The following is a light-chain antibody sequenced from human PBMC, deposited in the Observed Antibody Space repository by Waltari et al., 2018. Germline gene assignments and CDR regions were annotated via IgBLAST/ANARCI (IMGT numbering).Light chain of an antibody. J-gene: IGLJ1*01. Sequence: QSVLTQPPSASATPGQRVTLSSSGSHPNLGTNYLYWYQQLPGTAPKLLIYRNNERPSRVPDRFSASKYGTSASLVINGLRSEDEAVYYCASWDDSHYVFGPGTTVTVL. CDR2: RNN. V-gene: IGLV1-47*01. CDR1: HPNLGTNY. CDR3: ASWDDSHYV.